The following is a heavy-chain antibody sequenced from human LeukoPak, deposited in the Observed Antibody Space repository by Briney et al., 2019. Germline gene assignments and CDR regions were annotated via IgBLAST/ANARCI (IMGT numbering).Heavy chain of an antibody. D-gene: IGHD2-2*01. CDR1: GFTFSSYW. CDR2: IKQDGSEK. CDR3: ARLGYCSSTSCYHQIDY. Sequence: GGSLRLSCAASGFTFSSYWMSWVRQAPGKGLEWVANIKQDGSEKYYVDSVKGRFTISRDNAKNSLYLQMNSLRAEDTAVYYCARLGYCSSTSCYHQIDYWGQGTLVTVPS. V-gene: IGHV3-7*03. J-gene: IGHJ4*02.